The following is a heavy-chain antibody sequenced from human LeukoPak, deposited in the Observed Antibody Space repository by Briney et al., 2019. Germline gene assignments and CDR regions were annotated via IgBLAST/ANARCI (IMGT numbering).Heavy chain of an antibody. CDR2: IYPGDSDT. CDR1: GYRFISYW. J-gene: IGHJ4*02. CDR3: ARNYDYYGSGSYFDY. Sequence: GESLQISCKGSGYRFISYWIGWVRQMPGKGLEWMGIIYPGDSDTRYSPSFQGQVTISADKSISTAYLQWSSLKASDTAMYYCARNYDYYGSGSYFDYWGQGTLVTVSS. V-gene: IGHV5-51*01. D-gene: IGHD3-10*01.